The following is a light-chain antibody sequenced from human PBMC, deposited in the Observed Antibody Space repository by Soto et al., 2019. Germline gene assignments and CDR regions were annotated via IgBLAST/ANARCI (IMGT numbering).Light chain of an antibody. CDR2: AAS. CDR1: QGISSY. V-gene: IGKV1-8*01. Sequence: AIRMTNSPSSLSASTGDRVTITCRASQGISSYLAWYQQKPGKAPKLLIYAASTLQSGVPSRFSGSGSGTDFTLTISCLQSEDFATYYCQQYYSYPRTFGQGSKV. J-gene: IGKJ1*01. CDR3: QQYYSYPRT.